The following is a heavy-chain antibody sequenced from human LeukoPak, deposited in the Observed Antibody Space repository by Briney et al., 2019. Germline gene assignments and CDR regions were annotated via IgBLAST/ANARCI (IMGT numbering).Heavy chain of an antibody. J-gene: IGHJ4*02. CDR1: GFTFSTYN. Sequence: GGSLRLSCAASGFTFSTYNMSWVRRAPGKGLEWVSSISGGSGYIYYADSVRGRFTISRDNAKNSLYLQMNSLRAEDTAVYYCARMGYTNDYGDYWGQGTLVTVSS. CDR3: ARMGYTNDYGDY. V-gene: IGHV3-21*01. CDR2: ISGGSGYI. D-gene: IGHD5-18*01.